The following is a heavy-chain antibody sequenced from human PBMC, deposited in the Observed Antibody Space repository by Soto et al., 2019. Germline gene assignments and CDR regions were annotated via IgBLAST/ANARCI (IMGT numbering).Heavy chain of an antibody. CDR1: GFTFSSYA. J-gene: IGHJ4*02. CDR2: IWYDGSSK. CDR3: TKSEAGGGGNTHLEY. Sequence: QVQLVESGGGVVQPGRSLRLSCAASGFTFSSYAMHWVRQAPGKGLEWVAVIWYDGSSKYYADSVKGRFTISRDNSNNTVSPHMSSLRAEDTAVYYCTKSEAGGGGNTHLEYWGQGTLVTVSP. V-gene: IGHV3-33*06. D-gene: IGHD2-15*01.